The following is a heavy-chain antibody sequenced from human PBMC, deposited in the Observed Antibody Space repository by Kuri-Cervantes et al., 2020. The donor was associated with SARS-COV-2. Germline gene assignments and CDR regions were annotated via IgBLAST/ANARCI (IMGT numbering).Heavy chain of an antibody. D-gene: IGHD3-16*01. CDR3: AREGGAEGAFDI. Sequence: ASVKVSCKASGGTFNNDAISWVRQAPGQGLEWMGWINPNSGGTNYAQKFQGWVTMTRDTSISTAYMELSRLRSDDTAVYYCAREGGAEGAFDIWGQGTTVTVSS. V-gene: IGHV1-2*04. CDR2: INPNSGGT. CDR1: GGTFNNDA. J-gene: IGHJ3*02.